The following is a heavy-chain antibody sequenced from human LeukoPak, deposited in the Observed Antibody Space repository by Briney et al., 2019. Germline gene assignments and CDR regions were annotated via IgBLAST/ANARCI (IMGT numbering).Heavy chain of an antibody. V-gene: IGHV3-21*04. CDR1: GFTFSSYS. J-gene: IGHJ4*02. CDR3: AKDPIAVAGTGAYFDY. Sequence: GGSLRLSCAASGFTFSSYSMNWVRQAPGKGLEWVSSISSSSSYKYYADSVKGRFTISRDNAKNSLYLQMNSLRAEDTALYYCAKDPIAVAGTGAYFDYWGQGTLVTVSS. CDR2: ISSSSSYK. D-gene: IGHD6-19*01.